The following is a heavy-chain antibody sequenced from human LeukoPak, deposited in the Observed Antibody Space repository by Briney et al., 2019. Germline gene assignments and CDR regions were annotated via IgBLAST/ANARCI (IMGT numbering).Heavy chain of an antibody. CDR2: IYYSGTT. Sequence: SETLSLTCTVSGGSISSYYWSWIRQPPGKGLEWIACIYYSGTTNYNPSPKSRVTISVGTSKNQFSLKLSSVTAADTAVYYCARGYGSGSYPFDYWGQGTLVTVSS. D-gene: IGHD3-10*01. CDR1: GGSISSYY. J-gene: IGHJ4*02. V-gene: IGHV4-59*01. CDR3: ARGYGSGSYPFDY.